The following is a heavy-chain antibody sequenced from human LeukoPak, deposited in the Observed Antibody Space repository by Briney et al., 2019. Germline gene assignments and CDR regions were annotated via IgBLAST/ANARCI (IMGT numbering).Heavy chain of an antibody. CDR3: AKDEFVASDFTGAFDI. CDR2: ISWNSGSI. D-gene: IGHD2-8*02. J-gene: IGHJ3*02. V-gene: IGHV3-9*03. CDR1: GFTFDDYA. Sequence: PGGSLRLSCAASGFTFDDYAVHWVRQAPGKGLEWVSGISWNSGSIGYADSVKGRFTISRDNAKNSLYLQMNSLRADDMALYYCAKDEFVASDFTGAFDIWGQGTMVTVSS.